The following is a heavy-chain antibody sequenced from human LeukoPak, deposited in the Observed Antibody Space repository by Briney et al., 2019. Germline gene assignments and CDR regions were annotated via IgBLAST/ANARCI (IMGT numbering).Heavy chain of an antibody. CDR1: GYSISSGYY. Sequence: SKTLSLTCTVSGYSISSGYYWGWIRQPPGKGLEWIGSIYHSGSTYYNPSLKSRVTISVDTSKNQFSLKLSSVTAADTAIYYCARGYCSGGSCYSYYYYNYMDVWGKGTTVTVSS. V-gene: IGHV4-38-2*02. J-gene: IGHJ6*03. CDR3: ARGYCSGGSCYSYYYYNYMDV. D-gene: IGHD2-15*01. CDR2: IYHSGST.